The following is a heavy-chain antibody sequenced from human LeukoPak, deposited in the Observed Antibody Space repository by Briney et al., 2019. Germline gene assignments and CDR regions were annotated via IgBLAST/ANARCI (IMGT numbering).Heavy chain of an antibody. J-gene: IGHJ4*02. D-gene: IGHD6-19*01. V-gene: IGHV4-38-2*02. Sequence: KPSETLSLTCTVSGYSISSGYYWGWIRQPPGKGLKWIGSISHSGSTYYNPSLKSRVTISVDTSKNQFSLKLSSVTAADTAVYYCARSGTYSSGWYISPGVVNWGQGTLVTVSS. CDR2: ISHSGST. CDR1: GYSISSGYY. CDR3: ARSGTYSSGWYISPGVVN.